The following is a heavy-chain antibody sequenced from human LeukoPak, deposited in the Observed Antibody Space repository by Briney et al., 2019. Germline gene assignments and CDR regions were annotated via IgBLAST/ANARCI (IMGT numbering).Heavy chain of an antibody. D-gene: IGHD3-22*01. Sequence: SETLSLTCTVSGGSISSYYWSWIRQPAGTALEWIGRIYTSGTITYNPSLKSRVTISVETSKNQFSLKLSSVTAADTAVYYCARVTGYMIEDYFDYWGQGTLVTVSS. V-gene: IGHV4-4*07. CDR3: ARVTGYMIEDYFDY. J-gene: IGHJ4*02. CDR1: GGSISSYY. CDR2: IYTSGTI.